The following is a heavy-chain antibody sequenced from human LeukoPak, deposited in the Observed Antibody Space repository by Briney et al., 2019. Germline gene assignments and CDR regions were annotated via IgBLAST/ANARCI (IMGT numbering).Heavy chain of an antibody. CDR1: GYTFTSYA. D-gene: IGHD3-9*01. Sequence: GASVKVSCKASGYTFTSYAMNWVRQAPGQGLEWMGWINTNTGNPTYAQGFTGRFVFSLDTSVSTAYLQISSLKAEDTAVYYCARDWLRYFDYHRGGLDYWGQGTLVTVSS. J-gene: IGHJ4*02. V-gene: IGHV7-4-1*02. CDR2: INTNTGNP. CDR3: ARDWLRYFDYHRGGLDY.